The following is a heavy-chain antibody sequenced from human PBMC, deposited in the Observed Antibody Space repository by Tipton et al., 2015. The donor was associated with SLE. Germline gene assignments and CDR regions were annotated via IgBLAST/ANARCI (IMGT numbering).Heavy chain of an antibody. D-gene: IGHD6-19*01. Sequence: LRLSCTASGGSISNYYWSWIRQPAGKGLEWIGRIYTSGSTNYNPSLKSRVTMSVDTSKNQLSLKLSSVTAADTAVYYCARDHPVAGPFDYWGQGTLVTVSS. V-gene: IGHV4-4*07. CDR3: ARDHPVAGPFDY. CDR1: GGSISNYY. J-gene: IGHJ4*02. CDR2: IYTSGST.